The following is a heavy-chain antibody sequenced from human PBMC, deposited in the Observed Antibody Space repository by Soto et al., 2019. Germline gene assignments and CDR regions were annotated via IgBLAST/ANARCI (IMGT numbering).Heavy chain of an antibody. J-gene: IGHJ4*02. CDR3: ARDEEDANLMIVVLPGDY. CDR1: GYRFSRYG. CDR2: FSTYDGNT. Sequence: QVQLVQSGGEVKEPGASVKVSCKASGYRFSRYGINWVRQAPGQGLEWMGWFSTYDGNTQYAQKFQGRITMTTDTSTNTVYLELRSLTSDDTAVYYCARDEEDANLMIVVLPGDYWGQGTLVSVSS. V-gene: IGHV1-18*01. D-gene: IGHD2-21*01.